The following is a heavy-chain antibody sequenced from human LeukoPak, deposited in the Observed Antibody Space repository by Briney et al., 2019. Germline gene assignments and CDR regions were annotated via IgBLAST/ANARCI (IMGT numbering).Heavy chain of an antibody. CDR2: IFSDGTT. CDR3: AKTGGPWD. J-gene: IGHJ4*02. V-gene: IGHV3-53*01. CDR1: GFTFGSSF. Sequence: GGSLRLSCAASGFTFGSSFMTWVRQAPGKGLEWVSVIFSDGTTYYTDSVKGRFTISRDNSKNTLYLQLNSLRVEDTAVYYCAKTGGPWDWGQGTLVTVSS. D-gene: IGHD7-27*01.